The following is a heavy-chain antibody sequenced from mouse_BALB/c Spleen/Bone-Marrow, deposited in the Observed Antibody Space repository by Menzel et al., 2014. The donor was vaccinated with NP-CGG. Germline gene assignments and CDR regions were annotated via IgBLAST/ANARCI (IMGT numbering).Heavy chain of an antibody. CDR2: IHYSGTT. CDR1: GYSITSGYS. CDR3: ARSLDEGYAMDY. V-gene: IGHV3-1*02. Sequence: EVKLQESGPDLVKPSQSLSLTCTVTGYSITSGYSWHWIRQLPGDKLEWMGYIHYSGTTNYNPSLKSRVSITRDTSKNQFFLQLNSVTTEDTATYYCARSLDEGYAMDYWGQGTSVTVSS. D-gene: IGHD2-10*02. J-gene: IGHJ4*01.